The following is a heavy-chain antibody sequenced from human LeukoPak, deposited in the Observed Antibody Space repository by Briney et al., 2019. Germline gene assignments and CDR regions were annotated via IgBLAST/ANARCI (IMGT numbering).Heavy chain of an antibody. V-gene: IGHV3-74*01. CDR1: GFTFNSYW. CDR2: ISSDGSST. Sequence: GGSLRLSCAASGFTFNSYWMHWVRQAPGKGLVWVSRISSDGSSTSYADSVKGRFTMSRDNAKNTPYMQLNRLRAEDTAVYYCARDRYYDSSGYPFDYWGQGTLVTVSS. CDR3: ARDRYYDSSGYPFDY. J-gene: IGHJ4*02. D-gene: IGHD3-22*01.